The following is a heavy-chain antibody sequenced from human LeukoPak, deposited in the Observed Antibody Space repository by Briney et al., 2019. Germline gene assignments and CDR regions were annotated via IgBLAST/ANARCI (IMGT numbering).Heavy chain of an antibody. V-gene: IGHV3-30*18. J-gene: IGHJ3*02. D-gene: IGHD6-13*01. CDR3: AKLEYSSSSSDAFDI. Sequence: GGSLRLSCAASGFTFSSYGMHWVRQAPGKGLERVAVISYDGSNKYYADSVKGRFTISRDNSKNTLYLQMNSLRAEDTAVYYCAKLEYSSSSSDAFDIWGQGTMVTVSS. CDR2: ISYDGSNK. CDR1: GFTFSSYG.